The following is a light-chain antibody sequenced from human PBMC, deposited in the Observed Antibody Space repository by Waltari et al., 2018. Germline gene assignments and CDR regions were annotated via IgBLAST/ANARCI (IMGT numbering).Light chain of an antibody. J-gene: IGLJ1*01. CDR2: EVT. CDR3: CSYAGRYTFV. V-gene: IGLV2-11*01. CDR1: ISDVGNYNF. Sequence: QSALTQPRSVSGSPGQSVTISCTATISDVGNYNFASWYQQHPGQAPKLIIYEVTKRPSGVPDRLSGSKSGNTASLTISGLQAEDEADYYCCSYAGRYTFVFGTGTKVTVL.